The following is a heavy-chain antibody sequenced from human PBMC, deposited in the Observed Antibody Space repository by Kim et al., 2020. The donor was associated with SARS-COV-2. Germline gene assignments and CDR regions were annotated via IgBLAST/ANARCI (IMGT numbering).Heavy chain of an antibody. CDR2: ISWNSVRI. J-gene: IGHJ6*02. CDR3: AKGKVTGDKFGMDA. Sequence: SLRLSCEVSGFTFDDYGMHWVRQAPGKGLEWVSGISWNSVRIGYADSVKGRFTISRDNGKNSLYLQMNSLGVDDTALYYCAKGKVTGDKFGMDAWGQGTTVIVSS. V-gene: IGHV3-9*01. D-gene: IGHD7-27*01. CDR1: GFTFDDYG.